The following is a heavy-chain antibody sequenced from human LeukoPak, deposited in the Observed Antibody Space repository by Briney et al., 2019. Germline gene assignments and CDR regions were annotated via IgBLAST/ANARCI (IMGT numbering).Heavy chain of an antibody. CDR3: ASPSGGSSWSYYYYGMDV. V-gene: IGHV3-66*01. Sequence: PGGSLRLSCAGTGFSFSSYTMNWVRQAPGKGLEWVSVIYSGGSTYYADSVKGRFTISRDNSKNTLYLQMNSLRAEDTAVYYCASPSGGSSWSYYYYGMDVWGQGTTVTVSS. J-gene: IGHJ6*02. CDR1: GFSFSSYT. CDR2: IYSGGST. D-gene: IGHD6-13*01.